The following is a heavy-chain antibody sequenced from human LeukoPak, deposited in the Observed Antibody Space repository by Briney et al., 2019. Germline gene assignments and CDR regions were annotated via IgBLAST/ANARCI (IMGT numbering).Heavy chain of an antibody. CDR1: GGSISSSSYY. CDR2: IYYSGST. CDR3: ARLWLGTPNTGFDY. V-gene: IGHV4-39*01. J-gene: IGHJ4*02. Sequence: SETLSLTCTVSGGSISSSSYYWGWIRQPPGKGLEWIGSIYYSGSTYYNPSLKSRVTISVDTSKNQFSLKLSSVTAADTAVYYCARLWLGTPNTGFDYWGQGTLVTVSS. D-gene: IGHD6-19*01.